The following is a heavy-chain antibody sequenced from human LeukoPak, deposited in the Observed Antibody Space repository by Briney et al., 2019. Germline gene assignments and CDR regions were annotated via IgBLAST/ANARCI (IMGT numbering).Heavy chain of an antibody. CDR3: AGDSEYWVSPWGP. J-gene: IGHJ5*02. CDR1: GYSFADYY. V-gene: IGHV1-2*02. CDR2: INPNSGGT. D-gene: IGHD2/OR15-2a*01. Sequence: ASVKVSCKASGYSFADYYMHWVRQAPGQGLEWMGWINPNSGGTNYAQKFQGRVTMTRDTSISTAYMELSRLRSDDTAVYYCAGDSEYWVSPWGPWGQGTLVTVSS.